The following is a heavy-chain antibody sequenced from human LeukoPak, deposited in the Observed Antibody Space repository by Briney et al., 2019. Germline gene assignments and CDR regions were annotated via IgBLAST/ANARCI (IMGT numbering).Heavy chain of an antibody. V-gene: IGHV4-34*01. CDR3: ARVSFLEWLHNPFDY. D-gene: IGHD3-3*02. CDR1: GGSFSGYY. CDR2: INHSGST. Sequence: SETLSLTCAVYGGSFSGYYWSWIRQPPGKGLEWIGEINHSGSTNYNPSLKSRVTISVDTSKNQFSLKLSSVTAADTAVYYCARVSFLEWLHNPFDYWGQGTLVTVSS. J-gene: IGHJ4*02.